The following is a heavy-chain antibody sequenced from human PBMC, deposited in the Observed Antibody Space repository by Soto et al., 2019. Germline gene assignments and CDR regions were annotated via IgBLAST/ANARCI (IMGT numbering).Heavy chain of an antibody. CDR1: GSTFSSSE. D-gene: IGHD3-3*01. J-gene: IGHJ6*02. CDR2: ISKSSSVI. Sequence: GGSLRLSCAASGSTFSSSEMHWVRQAPGKGLEWVSYISKSSSVIYYADSVKGRFTISRDNAKNLLYLQMNSLRAEDTAVYFCASVNLQFSYGIDVWGQGTTVTVSS. V-gene: IGHV3-48*03. CDR3: ASVNLQFSYGIDV.